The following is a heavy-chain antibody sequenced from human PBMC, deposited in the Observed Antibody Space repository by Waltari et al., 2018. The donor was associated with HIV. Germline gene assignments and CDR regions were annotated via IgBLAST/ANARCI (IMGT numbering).Heavy chain of an antibody. CDR1: GGSISSSSYY. Sequence: QLQLQESGPGLVKPSETLSLICTVSGGSISSSSYYCGWIRQPPGKGLEWIGSIYYSGSTYYNPSLKSRVTISVDTSKNQFSLKLSSVTAADTAVYYCARPYSSSWYYFDYWGQGTLVTVSS. CDR3: ARPYSSSWYYFDY. V-gene: IGHV4-39*01. J-gene: IGHJ4*02. CDR2: IYYSGST. D-gene: IGHD6-13*01.